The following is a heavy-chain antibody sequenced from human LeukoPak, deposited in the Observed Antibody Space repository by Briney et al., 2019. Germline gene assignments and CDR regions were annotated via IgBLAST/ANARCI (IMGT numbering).Heavy chain of an antibody. CDR1: GGSISSYY. D-gene: IGHD6-19*01. CDR3: ARFHSSGLDY. J-gene: IGHJ4*02. V-gene: IGHV4-59*08. CDR2: IYFSGST. Sequence: SETLSLTCTVSGGSISSYYWSWIRQPPGKGLEWIGLIYFSGSTSYQPPLKSRVTISVDTSKNQFSLKLNSVTAADTAVYYCARFHSSGLDYWGQGTLVTVSS.